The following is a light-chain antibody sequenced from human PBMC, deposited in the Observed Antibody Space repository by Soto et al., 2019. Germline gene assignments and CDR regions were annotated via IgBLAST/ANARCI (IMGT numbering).Light chain of an antibody. J-gene: IGKJ1*01. CDR3: QQYYNFPWT. CDR2: AAS. V-gene: IGKV1D-8*01. CDR1: QDISSY. Sequence: VMWMTKSPSFLSASTGDRVTITCRISQDISSYLAWYQQKPGKAPDLLIYAASTLQSGVPSRFRGSGSGTEFTLTISYVESEDFATYYCQQYYNFPWTYGQGTKVDIK.